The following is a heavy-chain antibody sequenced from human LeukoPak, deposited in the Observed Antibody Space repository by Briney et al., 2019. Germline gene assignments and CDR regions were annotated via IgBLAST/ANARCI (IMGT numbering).Heavy chain of an antibody. CDR2: INPSGGST. D-gene: IGHD2-8*02. Sequence: ASVKVSCKASGYTFTSYYMHWVRQGPGQGLEWMGIINPSGGSTSYAQKFQGRVTMTRDTSTSTVYMELSSLRSEDTAVYYCASEFTGWFEPWGQGTLVTVSS. V-gene: IGHV1-46*01. CDR3: ASEFTGWFEP. CDR1: GYTFTSYY. J-gene: IGHJ5*02.